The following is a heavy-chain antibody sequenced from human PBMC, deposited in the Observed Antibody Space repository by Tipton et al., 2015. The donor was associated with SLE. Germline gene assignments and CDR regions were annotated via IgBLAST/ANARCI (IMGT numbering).Heavy chain of an antibody. J-gene: IGHJ4*02. CDR1: GVSISNDLYY. V-gene: IGHV4-61*10. D-gene: IGHD3-16*01. CDR2: LSYSGST. CDR3: ATQGYYDSSFDY. Sequence: GLVKPSETLSLTCSVSGVSISNDLYYWTWIRKPAGKGLEWIGYLSYSGSTNYNPSLESRVTISVDTSKNQFSLKLSSVTAADTAVYYCATQGYYDSSFDYWGQGTLVTVSS.